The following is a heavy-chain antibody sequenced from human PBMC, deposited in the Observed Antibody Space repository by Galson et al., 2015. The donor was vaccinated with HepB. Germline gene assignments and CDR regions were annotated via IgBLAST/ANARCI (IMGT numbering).Heavy chain of an antibody. V-gene: IGHV3-30*02. Sequence: SLRLSCAASGFTFSSYGMHWVRQAPGKGLEWVAFIRYDGSNKYYADSVKGRFTISRDNSKNTLYLQMNSLRAEDTAVYYCAKISVRDTVTTSFDYWGQGTLVTVSS. CDR3: AKISVRDTVTTSFDY. D-gene: IGHD4-17*01. CDR2: IRYDGSNK. J-gene: IGHJ4*02. CDR1: GFTFSSYG.